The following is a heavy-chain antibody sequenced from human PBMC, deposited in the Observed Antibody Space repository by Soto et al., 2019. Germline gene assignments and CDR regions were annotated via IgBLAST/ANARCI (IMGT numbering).Heavy chain of an antibody. CDR2: IKEDGSDK. CDR1: GFIFRNYW. J-gene: IGHJ1*01. V-gene: IGHV3-7*01. CDR3: ATTLTTSAEDFQY. D-gene: IGHD3-16*01. Sequence: DVQLVESGGGLVQPGGSLRLSCGPSGFIFRNYWMSWVRQFPGKGLEWVAHIKEDGSDKYYGDSVKGRFIISRDNAKNSLFLQMNSLRAEDTAVYYCATTLTTSAEDFQYWGQVTLVTVSS.